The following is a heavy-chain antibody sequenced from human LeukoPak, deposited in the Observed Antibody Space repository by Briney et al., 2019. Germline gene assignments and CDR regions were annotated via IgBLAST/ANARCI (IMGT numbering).Heavy chain of an antibody. J-gene: IGHJ4*02. CDR3: ARDRTGWASDY. CDR2: ISYTGIT. D-gene: IGHD1-14*01. Sequence: SETLSLTCTVSGDSMSGYYWGWIRQPPGKGLEWIGSISYTGITAYKASLESRVTISLDTSENQFSLTLTSVTAADTAVYYCARDRTGWASDYWGQGTLVTVSS. V-gene: IGHV4-39*07. CDR1: GDSMSGYY.